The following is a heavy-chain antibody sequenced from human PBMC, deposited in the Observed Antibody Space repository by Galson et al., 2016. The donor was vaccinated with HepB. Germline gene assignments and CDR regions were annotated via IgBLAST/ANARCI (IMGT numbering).Heavy chain of an antibody. V-gene: IGHV3-53*01. J-gene: IGHJ6*02. D-gene: IGHD6-13*01. CDR3: ARDPGGSSGYGMDF. Sequence: SLRLSCAASGFTVSSKYMSWVRQAPGKGLEWVSVIHTGGSTYYADSVKGRFTISRDNSKNTLYLQMTSLRAEDTAVYYCARDPGGSSGYGMDFWGQGTTVTVSS. CDR2: IHTGGST. CDR1: GFTVSSKY.